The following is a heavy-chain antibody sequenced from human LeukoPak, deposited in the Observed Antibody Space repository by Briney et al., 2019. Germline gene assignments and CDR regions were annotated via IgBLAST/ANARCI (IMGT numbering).Heavy chain of an antibody. CDR1: GFTFSSYW. Sequence: PGGSLRLSCAASGFTFSSYWMTWVRQAPGKGLEWVAAIKQDGSQKNYVDSVKGRFTISRDNAQNSLFLQMNSLRAEDTAVYYCARDPAAYCSSTSCPSDYWGQGTLVTVFS. CDR2: IKQDGSQK. V-gene: IGHV3-7*01. J-gene: IGHJ4*02. CDR3: ARDPAAYCSSTSCPSDY. D-gene: IGHD2-2*01.